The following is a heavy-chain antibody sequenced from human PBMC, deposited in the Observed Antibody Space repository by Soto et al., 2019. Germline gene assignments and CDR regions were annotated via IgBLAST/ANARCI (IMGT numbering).Heavy chain of an antibody. CDR1: GFSLNVYG. J-gene: IGHJ6*02. Sequence: PWGSLRLSCAASGFSLNVYGVTWVRQAPGKGLEWVAFMSYEGSSTVYADSVKLRFTISRDNSKNAVYLQMNSLRAEATALYYCAKEVGAAGDQSYKHGLDVWGQGTKVTVSS. CDR3: AKEVGAAGDQSYKHGLDV. D-gene: IGHD6-13*01. V-gene: IGHV3-30*18. CDR2: MSYEGSST.